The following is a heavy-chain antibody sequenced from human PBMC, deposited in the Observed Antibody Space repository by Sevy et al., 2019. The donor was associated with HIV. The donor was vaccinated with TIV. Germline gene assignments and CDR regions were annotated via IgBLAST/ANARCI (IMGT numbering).Heavy chain of an antibody. D-gene: IGHD6-13*01. Sequence: GGSLRLSCAASGFTFSDHYMEWVRQAPGKGLEWVGRTRNKADSYTTGYAASVKGRFTISRDDSKNSLYLLMNSLKTEDTAVYYCATHAGIAAAGRVFDYWGQGTLVTVSS. CDR3: ATHAGIAAAGRVFDY. CDR1: GFTFSDHY. J-gene: IGHJ4*02. CDR2: TRNKADSYTT. V-gene: IGHV3-72*01.